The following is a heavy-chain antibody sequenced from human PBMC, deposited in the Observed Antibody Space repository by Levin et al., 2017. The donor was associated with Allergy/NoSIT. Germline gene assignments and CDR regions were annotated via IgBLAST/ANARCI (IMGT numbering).Heavy chain of an antibody. J-gene: IGHJ4*02. CDR2: ISDSGHLT. CDR1: GFTFNIYA. Sequence: GESLKISCAASGFTFNIYAVSWVRQAPGKGLEWVSAISDSGHLTYYTDSVKGRFTISRDNSKNKVYLEMNTLRAEDMALYYCARQWNYSSEMFDYWGQGTLVTVSS. V-gene: IGHV3-23*01. CDR3: ARQWNYSSEMFDY. D-gene: IGHD1-7*01.